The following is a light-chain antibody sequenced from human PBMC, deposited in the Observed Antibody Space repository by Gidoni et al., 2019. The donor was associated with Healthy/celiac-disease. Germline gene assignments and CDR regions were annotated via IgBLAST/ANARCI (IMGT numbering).Light chain of an antibody. CDR1: SSNIGSNY. V-gene: IGLV1-47*01. CDR2: RNN. CDR3: AAWDDSLSGPV. Sequence: SVLTQPPSASGTPGQRFTISCYGSSSNIGSNYVYWYQQLPGTAPKLLIYRNNQRPSGVPDRFSGSKSGTSASLAISGLRSEDEADYYCAAWDDSLSGPVYGGGTKLTVL. J-gene: IGLJ2*01.